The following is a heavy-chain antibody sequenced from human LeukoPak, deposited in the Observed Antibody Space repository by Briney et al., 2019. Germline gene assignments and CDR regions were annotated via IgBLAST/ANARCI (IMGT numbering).Heavy chain of an antibody. CDR1: GYSFTSYW. CDR2: IYPGDSDT. CDR3: ARRYDYSNAGWFDP. Sequence: GESLKISCKGSGYSFTSYWIGWVRHMRGKGLEWIGIIYPGDSDTRYSPSFQGQVTISADKSISTAYLQWSSLKASDTAMYYCARRYDYSNAGWFDPWGQGTLVTVSS. D-gene: IGHD4-11*01. V-gene: IGHV5-51*01. J-gene: IGHJ5*02.